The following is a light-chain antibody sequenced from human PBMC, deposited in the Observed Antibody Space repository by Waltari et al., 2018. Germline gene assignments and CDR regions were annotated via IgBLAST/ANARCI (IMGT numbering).Light chain of an antibody. CDR3: VLSMGSGIWV. Sequence: QTVVTQEPSLSVSPGGTVTLTCGLSSGSVSTTYYPTWYPQAPGQAPRTLIFDPNTRSSGVPDRFSGSILDNKAALTITGAQADDESDYYCVLSMGSGIWVFGGGTKLTVL. V-gene: IGLV8-61*01. CDR1: SGSVSTTYY. J-gene: IGLJ3*02. CDR2: DPN.